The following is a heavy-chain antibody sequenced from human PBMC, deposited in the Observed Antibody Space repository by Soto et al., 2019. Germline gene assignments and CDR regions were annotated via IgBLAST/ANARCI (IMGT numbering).Heavy chain of an antibody. V-gene: IGHV1-18*01. CDR2: ISAYNGNT. J-gene: IGHJ4*02. CDR1: GYTFTSYG. Sequence: ASVKVSCKASGYTFTSYGISWVRQAPGQGLEWMGWISAYNGNTNYAQKLQGRVTMTTDTSTSTAYMELRSLRSDDTAVYYCARGSIYYDFWSDPSSFDYWGQGTLVTVSS. D-gene: IGHD3-3*01. CDR3: ARGSIYYDFWSDPSSFDY.